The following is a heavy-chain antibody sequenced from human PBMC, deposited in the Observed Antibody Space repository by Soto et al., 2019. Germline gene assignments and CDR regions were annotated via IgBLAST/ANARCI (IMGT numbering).Heavy chain of an antibody. J-gene: IGHJ6*02. Sequence: GGSLRLSCEASGFTLTSYEMNWVRQAPGKGLEWVSYISSGGQTIYYADSVKGRFTISRDNAKNSLYLQMNSLRAEDTAVYYCPRVLSSPSPPYYYYYGMVVWGQGTTVTVSS. CDR3: PRVLSSPSPPYYYYYGMVV. CDR2: ISSGGQTI. V-gene: IGHV3-48*03. D-gene: IGHD6-13*01. CDR1: GFTLTSYE.